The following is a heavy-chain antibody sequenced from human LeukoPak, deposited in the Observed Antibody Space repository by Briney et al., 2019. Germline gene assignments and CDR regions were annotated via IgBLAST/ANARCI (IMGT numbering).Heavy chain of an antibody. CDR3: AKVLLVATIGGGYFDY. J-gene: IGHJ4*02. V-gene: IGHV3-30*02. D-gene: IGHD5-12*01. CDR1: GFTFSSYG. Sequence: PGGSLRLSCAASGFTFSSYGMHWVRQAPGKGREWVAFIRYDGSNKYYADSVKGRFTISRDNSKTTLSLQMNSLRAEDTAVYYCAKVLLVATIGGGYFDYWGQGTLVTVSS. CDR2: IRYDGSNK.